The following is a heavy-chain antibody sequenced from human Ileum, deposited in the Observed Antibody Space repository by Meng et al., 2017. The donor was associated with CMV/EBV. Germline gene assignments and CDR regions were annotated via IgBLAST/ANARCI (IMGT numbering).Heavy chain of an antibody. D-gene: IGHD3-16*01. Sequence: ASVSSGPYYWTWIQQPPGKGLEWIGYLHHSGDTNYNPSLKSRVTMSRDRSKNQFSLRLRSVTAADTAVYFCARLLRGYDSVGWFDPWGQGTLVTVSS. CDR2: LHHSGDT. CDR3: ARLLRGYDSVGWFDP. J-gene: IGHJ5*02. CDR1: ASVSSGPYY. V-gene: IGHV4-61*07.